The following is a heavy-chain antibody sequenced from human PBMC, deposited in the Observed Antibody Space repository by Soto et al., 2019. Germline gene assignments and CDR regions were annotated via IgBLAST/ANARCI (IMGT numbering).Heavy chain of an antibody. CDR1: GYTFTSYA. CDR2: INAGNGNT. Sequence: ASVKFSCKGSGYTFTSYAMHWVRQAPGQRLEWMGWINAGNGNTKYSQKFQGRVTITRDTSASTAYMELSSLRSEDTAVYYCASLPVHRAQGDFDYWGQGTLVTVSS. CDR3: ASLPVHRAQGDFDY. J-gene: IGHJ4*02. V-gene: IGHV1-3*01.